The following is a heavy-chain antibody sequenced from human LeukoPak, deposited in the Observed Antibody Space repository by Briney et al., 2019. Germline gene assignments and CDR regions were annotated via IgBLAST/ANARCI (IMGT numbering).Heavy chain of an antibody. Sequence: ASETLSLTCTVSGGSISSSSYYWGWIRQPPGKGLEWIGSIYYSGSTYYNPSLKSRVAISVDTSKNQFSLKLSSVTAADTAVYYCARHRTILLWFGELHSSFDPWGQGTLVTVSS. CDR2: IYYSGST. CDR3: ARHRTILLWFGELHSSFDP. V-gene: IGHV4-39*01. J-gene: IGHJ5*02. D-gene: IGHD3-10*01. CDR1: GGSISSSSYY.